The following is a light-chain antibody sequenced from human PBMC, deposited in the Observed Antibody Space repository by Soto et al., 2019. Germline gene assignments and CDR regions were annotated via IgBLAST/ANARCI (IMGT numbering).Light chain of an antibody. CDR2: EVT. CDR1: SNDIGGYNY. CDR3: SSYASSGTHVV. J-gene: IGLJ2*01. Sequence: QSALTQPASVSGSPGQSITISCTGTSNDIGGYNYVSWYQQHPGKAPQLMIYEVTNRPSGVSTRFSGSKSGNTASLTISGLQAGDEADYYCSSYASSGTHVVFGGGTKVTVL. V-gene: IGLV2-14*01.